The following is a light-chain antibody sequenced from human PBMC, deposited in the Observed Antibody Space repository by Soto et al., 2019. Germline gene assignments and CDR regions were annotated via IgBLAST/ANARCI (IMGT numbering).Light chain of an antibody. Sequence: EIVLTQSPGTLSLSPGERATLSCRASQSVSSSYLAWYQQKPGQAPRLLIYGASSRATGIPDRFSGSGSGKVFTLTISRLQPEDFAVYYCQQYGSSPPITFGQGTRLEIK. V-gene: IGKV3-20*01. CDR3: QQYGSSPPIT. CDR1: QSVSSSY. CDR2: GAS. J-gene: IGKJ5*01.